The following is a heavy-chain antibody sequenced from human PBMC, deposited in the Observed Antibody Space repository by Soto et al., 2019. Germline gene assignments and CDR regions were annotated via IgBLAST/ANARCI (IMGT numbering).Heavy chain of an antibody. J-gene: IGHJ6*02. CDR3: ASEYCSGGSCYYYGMDV. CDR1: GFTFSNYG. D-gene: IGHD2-15*01. V-gene: IGHV3-33*01. Sequence: ESGGGVVQPGRSLRLSCAASGFTFSNYGMHWVRQAPGKGLEWVAVIWYDGSNKYYADSVKGRFTISRDNSKNTLYLQMNSLRAEDTAAYYCASEYCSGGSCYYYGMDVWGQGTTVTVSS. CDR2: IWYDGSNK.